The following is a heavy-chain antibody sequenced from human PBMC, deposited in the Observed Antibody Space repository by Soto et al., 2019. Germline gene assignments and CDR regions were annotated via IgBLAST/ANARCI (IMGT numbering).Heavy chain of an antibody. CDR1: GGSFSGYY. J-gene: IGHJ5*02. CDR2: INHSGST. Sequence: PSETLSLTCAVYGGSFSGYYWSWIRQPPGKGLEWIGEINHSGSTNYNPSLRSRITISVDTSKNQFSLKLTSVTAADTAVYYCARPFAVGPRVRWFDPWGQGTLVTVSS. CDR3: ARPFAVGPRVRWFDP. V-gene: IGHV4-34*01. D-gene: IGHD1-26*01.